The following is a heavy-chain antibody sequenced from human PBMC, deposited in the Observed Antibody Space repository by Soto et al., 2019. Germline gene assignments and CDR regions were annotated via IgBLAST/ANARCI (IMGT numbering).Heavy chain of an antibody. J-gene: IGHJ4*02. Sequence: QVQLQESGPGLVKPSQTLSLTCTVSGGSISSGDYYWSWIRQPPGKGLAWIGYIYYSGSSYYNPSLKSRVTMSVDTSKNQFSLKLSSVTAADTAVYYCARDLYDFWSGYADYWGQGTLVTVSS. CDR2: IYYSGSS. CDR3: ARDLYDFWSGYADY. CDR1: GGSISSGDYY. D-gene: IGHD3-3*01. V-gene: IGHV4-30-4*01.